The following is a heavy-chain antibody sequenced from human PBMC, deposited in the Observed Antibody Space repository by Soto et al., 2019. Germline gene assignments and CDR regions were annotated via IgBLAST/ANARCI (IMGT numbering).Heavy chain of an antibody. CDR3: ARAPPFADWYFDL. CDR1: GGSISSGGYY. CDR2: IYYSGST. J-gene: IGHJ2*01. Sequence: QVQLQESGPGLVKPSQTLSLPCTVSGGSISSGGYYWSWIRQHPGKGLEWIGYIYYSGSTYYNPSLKSRVTIPVDTSKKQFSLKLSSVTAADTAVYSCARAPPFADWYFDLWGRGTLVTVSS. V-gene: IGHV4-31*03.